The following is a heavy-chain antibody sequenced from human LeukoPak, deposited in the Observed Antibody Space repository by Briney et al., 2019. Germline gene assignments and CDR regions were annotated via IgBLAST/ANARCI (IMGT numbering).Heavy chain of an antibody. V-gene: IGHV4-34*01. D-gene: IGHD2-2*01. CDR2: INHSGST. CDR1: GGSFSGYY. J-gene: IGHJ5*02. Sequence: PSETLSLTCAVYGGSFSGYYWSWIRQPPGKGLEWIGEINHSGSTNYNPSLKSRDTISVDTSKNQFSLKLSSVTAADTAVYYCARGRRPAAYRRWFDPWGQGTLVTVSS. CDR3: ARGRRPAAYRRWFDP.